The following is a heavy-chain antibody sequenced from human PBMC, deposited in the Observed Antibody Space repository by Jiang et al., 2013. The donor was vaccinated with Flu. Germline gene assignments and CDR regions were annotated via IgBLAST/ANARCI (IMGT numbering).Heavy chain of an antibody. CDR1: GDSVSSNSAA. J-gene: IGHJ4*02. CDR3: ARDRDYDYGGNSVFFDY. CDR2: TYYRSKWYN. Sequence: SGDSVSSNSAAWNWIRQSPSRGLEWLGRTYYRSKWYNDYAVSVKSRITINPDTSKNQFSLQLNSVTPEDTAVYYCARDRDYDYGGNSVFFDYWGQGTLVTVSS. V-gene: IGHV6-1*01. D-gene: IGHD4-23*01.